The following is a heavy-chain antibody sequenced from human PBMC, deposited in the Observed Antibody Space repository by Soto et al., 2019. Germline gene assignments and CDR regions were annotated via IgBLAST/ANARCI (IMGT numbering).Heavy chain of an antibody. CDR3: ARRRYYDSSGYYDY. D-gene: IGHD3-22*01. CDR2: IYYSGST. CDR1: GGSISSSSYY. V-gene: IGHV4-39*01. Sequence: QLQLQESGPGLVKPSETLSLTCTVSGGSISSSSYYWGWIRQPPGKGLEWIGSIYYSGSTYYNPSLKSRVTISVDTSKNPFSLKLSSVTAADTAVYYCARRRYYDSSGYYDYWGQGTLVTVSS. J-gene: IGHJ4*02.